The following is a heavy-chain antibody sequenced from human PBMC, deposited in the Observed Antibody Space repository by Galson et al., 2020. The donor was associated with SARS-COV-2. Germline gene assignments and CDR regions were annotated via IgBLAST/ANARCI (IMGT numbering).Heavy chain of an antibody. CDR2: ISGSGGST. V-gene: IGHV3-23*01. CDR3: AKDDGAYYDSSGYYPVGYFDY. J-gene: IGHJ4*02. Sequence: GESLKISCAASGFTFSSYAMSWVRQAPGKGLEWVSAISGSGGSTYYADSVKGRFTISRDNSKNTLYLQMNSLRAEDTAVYYCAKDDGAYYDSSGYYPVGYFDYWGQGTLVTVSS. CDR1: GFTFSSYA. D-gene: IGHD3-22*01.